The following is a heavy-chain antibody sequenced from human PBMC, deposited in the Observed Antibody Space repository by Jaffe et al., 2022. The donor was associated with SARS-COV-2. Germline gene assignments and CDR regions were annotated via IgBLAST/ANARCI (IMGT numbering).Heavy chain of an antibody. CDR1: GFTFSSYS. J-gene: IGHJ4*02. Sequence: EVQLVESGGGLVKPGGSLRLSCAASGFTFSSYSMNWVRQAPGKGLEWVSSISSSSSYIYYADSVKGRFTISRDNAKNSLYLQMNSLRAEDTAVYYCARDNRPRIQLWLQSLDYWGQGTLVTVSS. CDR3: ARDNRPRIQLWLQSLDY. D-gene: IGHD5-18*01. CDR2: ISSSSSYI. V-gene: IGHV3-21*01.